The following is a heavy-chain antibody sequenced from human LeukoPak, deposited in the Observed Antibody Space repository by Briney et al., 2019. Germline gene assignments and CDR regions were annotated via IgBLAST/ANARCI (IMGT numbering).Heavy chain of an antibody. CDR2: IYYSGST. V-gene: IGHV4-59*01. J-gene: IGHJ4*02. D-gene: IGHD3-3*01. CDR3: ARLKPYYDFLIGYYPDGYLDY. CDR1: GGSISSYY. Sequence: PSETLSLTCTVSGGSISSYYWSWIRQPPGKGLEWIGYIYYSGSTNYNPSLKSRVTISVDTSKNQFSLKLSSVTAADTAVYYCARLKPYYDFLIGYYPDGYLDYWGQGPLFTVS.